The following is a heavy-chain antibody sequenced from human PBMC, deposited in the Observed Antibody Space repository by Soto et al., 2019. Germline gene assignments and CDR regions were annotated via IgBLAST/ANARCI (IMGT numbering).Heavy chain of an antibody. CDR3: ARDPAIYSGNFDYGLDV. CDR2: IGTSGTTI. J-gene: IGHJ6*02. D-gene: IGHD4-4*01. Sequence: EGSLRLSCSVSGFTFTNYEMNWVRQAPGKGLEWVSYIGTSGTTIYYADSVRGRFTISRDNAKNSLYLQMNSLRAEDTAVYYCARDPAIYSGNFDYGLDVWGQGTTVTVSS. V-gene: IGHV3-48*03. CDR1: GFTFTNYE.